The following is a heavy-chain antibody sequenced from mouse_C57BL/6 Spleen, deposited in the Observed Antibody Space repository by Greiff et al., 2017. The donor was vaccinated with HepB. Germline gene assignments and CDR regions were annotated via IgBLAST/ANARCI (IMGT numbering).Heavy chain of an antibody. J-gene: IGHJ4*01. CDR1: GYTFTSYW. CDR2: IYPSDSET. Sequence: QVQLQQPGAELVRPGSSVKLSCKASGYTFTSYWMDWVKQRPGQGLEWIGNIYPSDSETHYNQKFKDKATLTVDKSSSTAYMQLGSLTSEDSAVYYCATVVAKGAMDYWGQGTSVTVSS. CDR3: ATVVAKGAMDY. V-gene: IGHV1-61*01. D-gene: IGHD1-1*01.